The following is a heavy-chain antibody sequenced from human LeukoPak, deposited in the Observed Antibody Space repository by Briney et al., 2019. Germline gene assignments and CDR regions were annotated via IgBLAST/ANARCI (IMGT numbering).Heavy chain of an antibody. CDR1: GGTFSSYA. CDR3: ARGPLVGATSFDY. CDR2: IIPILGIA. V-gene: IGHV1-69*04. D-gene: IGHD1-26*01. J-gene: IGHJ4*02. Sequence: GASVKVSCKASGGTFSSYAISWVRQAPGQGLEWMGRIIPILGIANYAQKFQGRVTITAGESTSTAYMELSSLRSEDTAVYYCARGPLVGATSFDYWGQGTLVTVSS.